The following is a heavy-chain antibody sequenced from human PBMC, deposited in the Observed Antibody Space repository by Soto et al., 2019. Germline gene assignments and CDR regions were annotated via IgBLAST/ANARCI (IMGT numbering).Heavy chain of an antibody. CDR1: GGSISSYY. CDR3: ARQSLDLYGRGAFEI. V-gene: IGHV4-59*01. J-gene: IGHJ3*02. Sequence: QVQLQESGPGLVKPSETLSLTCTVSGGSISSYYWSWIRQPPGKGLEWIAYIYYSGSTNYNPSLKSRVTISVDTSKNEFSLKLSSVTAADTAVYYCARQSLDLYGRGAFEIWGQGTMVTVSS. CDR2: IYYSGST. D-gene: IGHD4-17*01.